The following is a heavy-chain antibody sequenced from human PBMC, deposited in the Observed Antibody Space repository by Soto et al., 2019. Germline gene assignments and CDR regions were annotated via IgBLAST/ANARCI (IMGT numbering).Heavy chain of an antibody. CDR2: VYYSGTT. CDR1: GGSINSHY. J-gene: IGHJ3*02. Sequence: QVQLQESGPGLVKPSETLSLTCTVSGGSINSHYCIWVRQPPGKGLEYIGYVYYSGTTNYNPSLKSRVTISIDTSKNQFSLRLTSVTAADTAVYYCARDLRGWGYAFDIWGQGTMVTVSS. CDR3: ARDLRGWGYAFDI. V-gene: IGHV4-59*11. D-gene: IGHD1-26*01.